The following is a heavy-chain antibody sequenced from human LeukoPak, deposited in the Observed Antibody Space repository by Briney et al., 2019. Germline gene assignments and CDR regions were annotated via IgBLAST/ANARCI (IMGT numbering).Heavy chain of an antibody. Sequence: GGSLRLSCAASGFTFSSYSMNWVRQAPGKGLEWVSSISSISTYISYADSVKGRFTVSRDTAKNSLYLQINSLRAEDTAVYYCARQRYGDYSSDYWGQGTLVTVSS. CDR1: GFTFSSYS. CDR3: ARQRYGDYSSDY. D-gene: IGHD4-17*01. CDR2: ISSISTYI. V-gene: IGHV3-21*01. J-gene: IGHJ4*02.